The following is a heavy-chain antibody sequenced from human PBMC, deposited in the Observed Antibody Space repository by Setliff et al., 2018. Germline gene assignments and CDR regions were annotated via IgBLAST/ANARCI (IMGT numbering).Heavy chain of an antibody. CDR2: INPSGNT. CDR1: GGSFSDYY. CDR3: RFWSSYYKNDY. J-gene: IGHJ4*02. Sequence: SETLSLTCTVYGGSFSDYYWGWIRQSPGKRPEWIAEINPSGNTNYNPSLNSRVSVSVDTPTNQFSLKVFSVTAADTAVYYCRFWSSYYKNDYWAQGTLVTVSS. V-gene: IGHV4-34*01. D-gene: IGHD3-3*01.